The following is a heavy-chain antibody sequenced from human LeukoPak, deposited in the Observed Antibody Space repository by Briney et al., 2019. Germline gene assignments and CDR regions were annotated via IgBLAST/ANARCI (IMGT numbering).Heavy chain of an antibody. CDR3: AKDLSPPWDDVYDILTGYYIGEIGY. V-gene: IGHV1-2*02. CDR2: INPNSGGT. Sequence: ASVKVSCKASGGTFSSYAISWVRQAPGQGLEWMGWINPNSGGTNYAQKFQGRVTMTRDTSISTAYMELSRLRSDDTAVYYCAKDLSPPWDDVYDILTGYYIGEIGYWGQGTLVTVSS. D-gene: IGHD3-9*01. J-gene: IGHJ4*02. CDR1: GGTFSSYA.